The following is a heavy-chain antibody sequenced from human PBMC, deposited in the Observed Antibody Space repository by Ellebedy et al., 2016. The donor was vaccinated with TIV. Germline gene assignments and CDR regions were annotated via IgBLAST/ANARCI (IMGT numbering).Heavy chain of an antibody. V-gene: IGHV3-33*01. Sequence: PGGSLRLSCAASGFTFTSPGMHWVRQAPGTRLEWVALIWHDGSTKYYVDSVKGRFTVSRDNSKNLLYLQMSSLGAEDTAMYYCARGYGGTSAYWYFDLWGRGTLVTVSS. CDR1: GFTFTSPG. D-gene: IGHD4-23*01. CDR3: ARGYGGTSAYWYFDL. CDR2: IWHDGSTK. J-gene: IGHJ2*01.